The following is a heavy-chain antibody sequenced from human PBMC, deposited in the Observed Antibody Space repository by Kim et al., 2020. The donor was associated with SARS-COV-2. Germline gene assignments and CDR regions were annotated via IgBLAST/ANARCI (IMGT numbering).Heavy chain of an antibody. CDR1: GYTLTELS. V-gene: IGHV1-24*01. CDR2: FDPEDGET. J-gene: IGHJ4*02. D-gene: IGHD3-10*01. CDR3: ATYASGSRYFDL. Sequence: ASVKVSCKVSGYTLTELSMHWVRQAPGKGLEWMGGFDPEDGETIYAQKFQGRVTMTEGTATDTGYMELSSLRSEDTAVYYCATYASGSRYFDLWGQGTLV.